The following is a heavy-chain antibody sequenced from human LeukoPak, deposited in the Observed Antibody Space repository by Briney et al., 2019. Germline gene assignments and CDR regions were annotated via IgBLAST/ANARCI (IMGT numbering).Heavy chain of an antibody. CDR3: AKAYNRGYSSSWYVDY. V-gene: IGHV3-53*01. J-gene: IGHJ4*02. D-gene: IGHD6-13*01. CDR2: IYSGGST. Sequence: GGSLRLSCAASGFTVSSNYMSWVRQAPGKGLEWVSVIYSGGSTYYADSVKGRFTISRDNSKNTLYLQMNSLRAEDTAVYYCAKAYNRGYSSSWYVDYWGQGTLVTVSS. CDR1: GFTVSSNY.